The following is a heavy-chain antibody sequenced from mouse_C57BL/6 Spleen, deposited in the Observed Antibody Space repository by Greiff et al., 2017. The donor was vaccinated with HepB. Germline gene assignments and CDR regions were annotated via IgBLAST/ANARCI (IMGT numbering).Heavy chain of an antibody. Sequence: VQLQQSGPELVKPGASVKISCKASGYAFSSSWMNWVKQRPGKGLEWIGRIYPGDGDTNYNGKFKGKATLTADKSSSTAYMQRSSLTSEDSAVYFGARKAAQGYAMDYWGQGTSVTVSS. D-gene: IGHD6-1*01. CDR2: IYPGDGDT. CDR3: ARKAAQGYAMDY. CDR1: GYAFSSSW. J-gene: IGHJ4*01. V-gene: IGHV1-82*01.